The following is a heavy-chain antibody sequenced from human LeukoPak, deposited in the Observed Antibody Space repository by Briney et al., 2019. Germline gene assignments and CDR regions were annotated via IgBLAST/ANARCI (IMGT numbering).Heavy chain of an antibody. V-gene: IGHV4-34*09. CDR3: ARDLIVVVPAAYYYCYGMDV. CDR1: GGSFSGYY. CDR2: INHSGST. D-gene: IGHD2-2*01. J-gene: IGHJ6*02. Sequence: SETLSLTCAVYGGSFSGYYWSWIRQPPGKGLERIGEINHSGSTNYNPSLKSRVTISVDTSKNQFSLKLSSVTAADTAVYYCARDLIVVVPAAYYYCYGMDVWGQGTTVTVSS.